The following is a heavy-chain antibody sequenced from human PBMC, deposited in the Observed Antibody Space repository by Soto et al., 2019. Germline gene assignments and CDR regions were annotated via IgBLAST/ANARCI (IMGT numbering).Heavy chain of an antibody. V-gene: IGHV1-18*01. CDR2: VSANNGFP. J-gene: IGHJ5*01. Sequence: QVSLVQSGGELRRPGASVNVSCRTSGYTFTNFALSWVRQAPGPGLEWIGFVSANNGFPHIAQKFQGRVSVKTDTSTSTVYFDLRSLSSDDTAVYYCARGGAARHLDSWGQGTPVTVSS. CDR1: GYTFTNFA. D-gene: IGHD6-6*01. CDR3: ARGGAARHLDS.